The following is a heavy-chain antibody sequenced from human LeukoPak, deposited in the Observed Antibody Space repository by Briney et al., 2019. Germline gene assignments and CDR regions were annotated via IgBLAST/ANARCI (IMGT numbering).Heavy chain of an antibody. D-gene: IGHD2-15*01. J-gene: IGHJ4*02. CDR1: GFTFSSYS. V-gene: IGHV3-21*01. CDR3: AREEGCSGGSCYRVRYDY. Sequence: AGGSLRLSCAASGFTFSSYSMNWVRQAPGKGLEWVSSISSSSSYIYYADSVKSRFTISRDYAENALYLQMNSLRAEDTAVYYCAREEGCSGGSCYRVRYDYWGQGTLVTVSS. CDR2: ISSSSSYI.